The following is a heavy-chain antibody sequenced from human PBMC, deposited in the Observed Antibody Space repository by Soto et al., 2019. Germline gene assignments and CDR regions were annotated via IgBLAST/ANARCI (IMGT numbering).Heavy chain of an antibody. CDR3: AKARLWGGDGYNSYYYNAMDV. J-gene: IGHJ6*02. D-gene: IGHD3-16*01. CDR1: GFTFDDYA. V-gene: IGHV3-9*01. CDR2: ISWDSGRI. Sequence: EMQLVESGGGLVQPGRSLRLSCAASGFTFDDYAMYWVRQGPGKGLEWGSGISWDSGRIGYADAVKGRFTSSRDNATNSLYLQRNSLRPEDTALYYCAKARLWGGDGYNSYYYNAMDVWGQGTTVTVSS.